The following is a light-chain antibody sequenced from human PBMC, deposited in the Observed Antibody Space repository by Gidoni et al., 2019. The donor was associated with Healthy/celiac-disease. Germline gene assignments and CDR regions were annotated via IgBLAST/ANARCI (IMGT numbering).Light chain of an antibody. CDR1: SSDVGGYNY. Sequence: QSALTQPASVSGSPGQSFPISCTGTSSDVGGYNYVSWYQQHPGKAPKLMIYDVSNRPSGVSNRFSGSKSGNTASLTISGLQAEDEADYYCSSYTSSSTLDVVFGGGTKLTVL. CDR3: SSYTSSSTLDVV. CDR2: DVS. J-gene: IGLJ2*01. V-gene: IGLV2-14*01.